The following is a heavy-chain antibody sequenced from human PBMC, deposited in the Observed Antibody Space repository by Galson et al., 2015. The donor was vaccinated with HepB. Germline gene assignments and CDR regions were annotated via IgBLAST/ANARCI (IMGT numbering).Heavy chain of an antibody. J-gene: IGHJ4*02. CDR1: GFTFSSYA. Sequence: SLRLSCAASGFTFSSYAMHWVRQAPGKGLEWVAVISYDGSNKYYADSVKGRFTISRDNSKNTLYLQMNSLRAEDTAVYYCARDPLGGSLFDYWGQGTLVTVSS. D-gene: IGHD2-15*01. CDR3: ARDPLGGSLFDY. CDR2: ISYDGSNK. V-gene: IGHV3-30-3*01.